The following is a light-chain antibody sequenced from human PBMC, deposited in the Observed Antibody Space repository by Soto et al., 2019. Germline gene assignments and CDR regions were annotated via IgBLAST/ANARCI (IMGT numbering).Light chain of an antibody. V-gene: IGLV1-40*01. Sequence: QSVLTQPPSVSGAPGQRVTISCTGSSSNIGAGYDVHWYQQLPGTAPKLLIYANNNRPSGVPDRFSGSKSGTSASLAITGLQHEDDADYYCQSYVSSLSGVVFGGGTKLTVL. J-gene: IGLJ2*01. CDR3: QSYVSSLSGVV. CDR1: SSNIGAGYD. CDR2: ANN.